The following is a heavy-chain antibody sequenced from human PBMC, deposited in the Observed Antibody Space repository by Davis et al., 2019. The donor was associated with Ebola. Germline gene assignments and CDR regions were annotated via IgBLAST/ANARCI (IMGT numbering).Heavy chain of an antibody. D-gene: IGHD3-3*02. CDR2: MNPNSGNT. CDR3: ARDRISSPFDY. Sequence: AASVKVSCKASGYTFTTYDINWVRQATGQGLEWMGWMNPNSGNTNYAQKLQGRVTMTTDTSTSTAYMELRSLRSDDTAVYYCARDRISSPFDYWGQGTLVTVSS. J-gene: IGHJ4*02. CDR1: GYTFTTYD. V-gene: IGHV1-18*01.